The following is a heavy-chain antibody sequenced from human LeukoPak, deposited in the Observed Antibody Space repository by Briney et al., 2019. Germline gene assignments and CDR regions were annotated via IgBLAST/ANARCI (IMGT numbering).Heavy chain of an antibody. CDR3: GFSEGDF. CDR2: IFPGGSV. J-gene: IGHJ4*02. CDR1: GGSISEGNHF. V-gene: IGHV4-61*02. Sequence: SETLSLTCTVSGGSISEGNHFWTWIRQPAGKGLGRIGRIFPGGSVNYNPSLESRLTLSIDTSKNQFSLELTSVTAADTAMYFCGFSEGDFWAQGALVTVSS. D-gene: IGHD6-25*01.